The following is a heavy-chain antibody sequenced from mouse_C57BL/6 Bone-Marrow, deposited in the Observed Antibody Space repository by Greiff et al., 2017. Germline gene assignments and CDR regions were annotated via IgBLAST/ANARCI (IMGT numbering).Heavy chain of an antibody. CDR1: GYSFTGYF. J-gene: IGHJ3*01. CDR3: ARHYSDWGFAY. V-gene: IGHV1-20*01. D-gene: IGHD2-12*01. CDR2: VNPYNGDT. Sequence: VQLQQSGPELVKPGDSVKISCKASGYSFTGYFMNWVMQSHGKSLEWIGRVNPYNGDTFYNQKFKGKATLTVDKSSSTAHMGLRSLTSEDSAVYYGARHYSDWGFAYGGQGTLVTVSA.